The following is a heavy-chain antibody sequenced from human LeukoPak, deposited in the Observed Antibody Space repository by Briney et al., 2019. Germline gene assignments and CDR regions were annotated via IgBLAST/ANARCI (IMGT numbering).Heavy chain of an antibody. V-gene: IGHV1-2*02. J-gene: IGHJ5*02. CDR3: ARDVWVSGILSRINWFDP. CDR1: GYTFTGYY. Sequence: ASVKVSCKASGYTFTGYYMHWVRQAPGQGLEWMGWINPNSGGTNYAQKFQGRVTMTRDTSISTAYMELSSLRADDTAVYYCARDVWVSGILSRINWFDPWGQGTLVTVSS. D-gene: IGHD3-16*01. CDR2: INPNSGGT.